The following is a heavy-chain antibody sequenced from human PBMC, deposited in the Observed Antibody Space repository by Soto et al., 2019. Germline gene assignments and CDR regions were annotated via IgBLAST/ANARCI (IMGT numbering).Heavy chain of an antibody. CDR1: GFTVSSNY. Sequence: GGSLRLSCAASGFTVSSNYMSWVRQAPGKGLEWVSVIYSCGSTYYADSVKGRFTITRDNSKNTLYLQMNSLRAEDTAVYYCASPRDNYDFWSGYNSPPPFDYWGQGTLVTVSS. CDR2: IYSCGST. J-gene: IGHJ4*02. CDR3: ASPRDNYDFWSGYNSPPPFDY. V-gene: IGHV3-66*03. D-gene: IGHD3-3*01.